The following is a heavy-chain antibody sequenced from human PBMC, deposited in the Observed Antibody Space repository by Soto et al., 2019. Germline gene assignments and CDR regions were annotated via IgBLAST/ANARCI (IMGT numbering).Heavy chain of an antibody. CDR2: IYYSGST. D-gene: IGHD2-21*02. CDR3: ARGVVTADFDY. V-gene: IGHV4-59*01. J-gene: IGHJ4*02. Sequence: SETLSLTCTVSCCSISSYYWSWIRQPPGKGLEWIGYIYYSGSTNYNPSLKSRVTISVDTSKNQFSLKLSSVTAADTAVYYCARGVVTADFDYWGQGTLVTVS. CDR1: CCSISSYY.